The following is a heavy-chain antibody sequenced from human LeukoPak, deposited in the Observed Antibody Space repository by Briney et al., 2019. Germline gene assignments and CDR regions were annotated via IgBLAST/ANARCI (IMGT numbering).Heavy chain of an antibody. CDR2: INPNGGST. Sequence: GASVKVSCKASGYIFTSYHVHWVRQAPGQGLEWMGIINPNGGSTSYSQKFQDRITLTRDTSTSTVYMELSSLRSEDTAVYYCARATVTASYDYWGQGTLVTVSS. D-gene: IGHD4-17*01. CDR1: GYIFTSYH. CDR3: ARATVTASYDY. V-gene: IGHV1-46*01. J-gene: IGHJ4*02.